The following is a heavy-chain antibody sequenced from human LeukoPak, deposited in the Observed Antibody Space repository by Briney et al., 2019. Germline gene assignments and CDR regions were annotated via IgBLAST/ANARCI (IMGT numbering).Heavy chain of an antibody. CDR3: ARAPLWRNDAFDI. J-gene: IGHJ3*02. V-gene: IGHV4-39*07. D-gene: IGHD1-14*01. Sequence: SETLSLTCTVSGGSISSSSYYWGWIRQPPGKGLEWIGSIYYSGSTYYNPSLKSRVTLSVDTSKNQFSLKLSSVTAADTAVYYCARAPLWRNDAFDIWGQGTMVTVSS. CDR1: GGSISSSSYY. CDR2: IYYSGST.